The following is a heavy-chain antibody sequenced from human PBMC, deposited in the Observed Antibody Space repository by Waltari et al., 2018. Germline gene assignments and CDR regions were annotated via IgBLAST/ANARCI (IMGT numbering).Heavy chain of an antibody. CDR3: ARSGGGTTTFGVAE. Sequence: QVQLVQSGAEVKKSGASVKVSCKTSGYIFTNFAIHWVRQAPGQGLEWMGRINPNSGDTIYAQRVQGRVTMTGDTSITTAYMELTGLRSDDTAVYYCARSGGGTTTFGVAEWGQGSLVTVSS. J-gene: IGHJ4*02. V-gene: IGHV1-2*06. D-gene: IGHD3-3*01. CDR1: GYIFTNFA. CDR2: INPNSGDT.